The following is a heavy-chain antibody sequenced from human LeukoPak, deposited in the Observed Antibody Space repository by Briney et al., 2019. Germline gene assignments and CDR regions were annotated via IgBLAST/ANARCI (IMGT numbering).Heavy chain of an antibody. D-gene: IGHD1-14*01. CDR2: IGYDGSRA. J-gene: IGHJ4*02. Sequence: GRSLRLSCAGSGFTFGGYGMHWVRQTPGKGLEGVAVIGYDGSRAFYADSVKGRFTISRDNSKNTMSVQMDDLRAEDTAVYYCTRYNNDHFDYWGQGTLVTVSS. CDR3: TRYNNDHFDY. CDR1: GFTFGGYG. V-gene: IGHV3-33*01.